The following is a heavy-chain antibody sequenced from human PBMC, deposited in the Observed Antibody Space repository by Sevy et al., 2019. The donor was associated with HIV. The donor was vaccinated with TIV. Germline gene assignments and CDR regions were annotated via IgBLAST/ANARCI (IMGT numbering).Heavy chain of an antibody. J-gene: IGHJ5*02. D-gene: IGHD2-15*01. CDR2: IYYSGST. CDR1: GGSISSYY. V-gene: IGHV4-59*01. CDR3: ARDSGVVVAANGWFDP. Sequence: SETLSLTCTVSGGSISSYYWSWIRQPPGKGLEWIGYIYYSGSTNYNPSLKSRVTISVDTSKNQFSLKLSSVTAADTAVYYCARDSGVVVAANGWFDPWGQRNLVTASS.